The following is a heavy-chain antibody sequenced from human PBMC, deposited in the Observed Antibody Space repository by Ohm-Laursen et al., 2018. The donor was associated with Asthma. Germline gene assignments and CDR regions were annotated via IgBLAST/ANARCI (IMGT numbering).Heavy chain of an antibody. CDR1: GYTFTSYG. Sequence: VASVKVSCKASGYTFTSYGISWVRQAPGQGLEWMGWISAYNGNTNYAQKLQGRVTMTTDTSTSTAYMELRSLRSDDTAVYYCARRRLYSSGWYDAFDIWGQGTMVTVSS. CDR2: ISAYNGNT. J-gene: IGHJ3*02. D-gene: IGHD6-19*01. V-gene: IGHV1-18*04. CDR3: ARRRLYSSGWYDAFDI.